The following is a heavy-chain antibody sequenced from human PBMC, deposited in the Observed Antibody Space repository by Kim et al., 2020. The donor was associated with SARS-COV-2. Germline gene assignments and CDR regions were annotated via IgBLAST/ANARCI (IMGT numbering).Heavy chain of an antibody. D-gene: IGHD3-22*01. Sequence: VKGRFTISRDNAKNSLYLQMNSLRAEDTAVYYCAREYYYDSSGYPTGFDYWGQGTLVTVSS. CDR3: AREYYYDSSGYPTGFDY. V-gene: IGHV3-21*01. J-gene: IGHJ4*02.